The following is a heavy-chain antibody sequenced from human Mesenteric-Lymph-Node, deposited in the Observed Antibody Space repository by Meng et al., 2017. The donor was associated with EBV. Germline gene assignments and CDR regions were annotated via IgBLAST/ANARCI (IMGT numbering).Heavy chain of an antibody. Sequence: QVQLVESGGGVVQPGRSLRLFSIVSRFTTPGKGLKWVAVISCDGNNNYYGDSVKGRFIISRDNSKNTVYLEMNSLRVEDTAVYSCAKGFFDTTGYSHPSDYWGQGTLVTVSS. CDR1: RFT. CDR3: AKGFFDTTGYSHPSDY. J-gene: IGHJ4*02. D-gene: IGHD3-22*01. V-gene: IGHV3-30*04. CDR2: ISCDGNNN.